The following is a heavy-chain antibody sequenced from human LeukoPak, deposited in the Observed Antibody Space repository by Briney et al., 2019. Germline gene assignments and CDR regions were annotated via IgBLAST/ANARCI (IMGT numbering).Heavy chain of an antibody. V-gene: IGHV4-39*01. Sequence: KPSETLSLTCTVSGGSISSSSYYWGWIRQPPWKGLEGIGSIYYSGSTYYNPSLKSRVTISVDTSKNQFSLKLSSVAAADTAVYYCARHNTGGYSYVYYFDYWGQGTLVTVSS. CDR3: ARHNTGGYSYVYYFDY. CDR1: GGSISSSSYY. J-gene: IGHJ4*02. CDR2: IYYSGST. D-gene: IGHD5-18*01.